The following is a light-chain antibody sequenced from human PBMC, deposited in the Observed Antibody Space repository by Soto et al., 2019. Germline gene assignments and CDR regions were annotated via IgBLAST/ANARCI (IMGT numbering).Light chain of an antibody. Sequence: QSVLPQPASVSGFPGQSITISCTGTSSDVGSYNLVSWYQQHPGKAPKLMIYEVSKRPSGVSNRFSGSKSGNTASLTISGLQAEDEADYYCCSYAGSSTPYVFGTGTKVTVL. J-gene: IGLJ1*01. V-gene: IGLV2-23*02. CDR1: SSDVGSYNL. CDR3: CSYAGSSTPYV. CDR2: EVS.